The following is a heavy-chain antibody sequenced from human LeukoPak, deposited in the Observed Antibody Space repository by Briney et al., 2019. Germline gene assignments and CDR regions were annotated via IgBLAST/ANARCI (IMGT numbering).Heavy chain of an antibody. CDR2: IYYSGST. CDR1: GGSISSGGYY. CDR3: ARAGYYYDTMGET. J-gene: IGHJ4*02. D-gene: IGHD3-22*01. Sequence: SETLSLTCTVSGGSISSGGYYWSWIRQHPGKGLEWIGYIYYSGSTYYNPSLKSRVTISVDTSKNQFSLNLTSVTAADTAVYYCARAGYYYDTMGETWGQGILVTVSS. V-gene: IGHV4-61*08.